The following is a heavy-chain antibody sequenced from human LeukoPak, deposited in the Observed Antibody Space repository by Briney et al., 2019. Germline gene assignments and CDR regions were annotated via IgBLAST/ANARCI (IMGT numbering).Heavy chain of an antibody. CDR2: ISAYNGNT. J-gene: IGHJ4*02. CDR3: ARDAGISGGWHRELDY. V-gene: IGHV1-18*01. CDR1: GYTFTRYG. D-gene: IGHD4-23*01. Sequence: ASVKVSCKASGYTFTRYGISWVRQAPGQGLEWMGWISAYNGNTNYAQKIQGRVTMTTDTSTSTAYMELRSLRSDDTAVYYCARDAGISGGWHRELDYWGQGTLVTVSS.